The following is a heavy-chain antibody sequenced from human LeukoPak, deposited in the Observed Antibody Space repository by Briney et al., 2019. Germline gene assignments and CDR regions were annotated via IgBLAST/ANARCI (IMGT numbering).Heavy chain of an antibody. CDR3: ARAPHYSNYGPYYYGMDV. J-gene: IGHJ6*02. CDR2: IKRDGSEK. D-gene: IGHD4-11*01. V-gene: IGHV3-7*01. Sequence: GGSLRLSCAASGFTFSSYWMSWVRQAPGKGLEWVVNIKRDGSEKYYVDSVKGRFTISRDNAKNSLYLQMDSLRAEDTAVYYCARAPHYSNYGPYYYGMDVWGQGTTVTVSS. CDR1: GFTFSSYW.